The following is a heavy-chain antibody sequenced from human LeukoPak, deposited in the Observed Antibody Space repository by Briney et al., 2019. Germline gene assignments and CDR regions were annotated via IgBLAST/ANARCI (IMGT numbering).Heavy chain of an antibody. CDR1: GFNFHTYT. CDR2: ISDSGSTA. D-gene: IGHD5-12*01. J-gene: IGHJ4*02. CDR3: AKDMQTWPRFPDY. Sequence: GGSLRLSCAASGFNFHTYTMNWVRQAPGKGLEWVSGISDSGSTAFYADSVKGRFTSSRDNPKNTLYLQINSLRAEDTAVYYCAKDMQTWPRFPDYWGQGTLVTVSS. V-gene: IGHV3-23*01.